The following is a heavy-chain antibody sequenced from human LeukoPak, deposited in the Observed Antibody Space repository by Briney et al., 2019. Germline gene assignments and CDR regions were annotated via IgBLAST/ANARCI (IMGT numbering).Heavy chain of an antibody. CDR2: IDHSGNT. V-gene: IGHV4-59*01. CDR1: GGSINSNY. D-gene: IGHD6-19*01. Sequence: SETLSLTCTDSGGSINSNYWSWIRQPPGEGLEWIAYIDHSGNTNYNPSLKSRVTISRDMSKNQFSLKLTSVTAADTAMYYCARVGSWYYFDYWGQGILVTVSS. CDR3: ARVGSWYYFDY. J-gene: IGHJ4*02.